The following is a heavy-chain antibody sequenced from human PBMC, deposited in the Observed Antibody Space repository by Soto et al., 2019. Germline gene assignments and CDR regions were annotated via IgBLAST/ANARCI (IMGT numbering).Heavy chain of an antibody. Sequence: GASVKVSCKASGYSFTTSYMHWVRQAPGQGLEWMGIINANGGTTNYAQKFQGRVTMTRNTSISTAYMELSSLRSEDTAVYYCARGRDPVYYYYYMDVWGKGTTVTVSS. CDR3: ARGRDPVYYYYYMDV. CDR2: INANGGTT. J-gene: IGHJ6*03. CDR1: GYSFTTSY. D-gene: IGHD2-21*02. V-gene: IGHV1-46*01.